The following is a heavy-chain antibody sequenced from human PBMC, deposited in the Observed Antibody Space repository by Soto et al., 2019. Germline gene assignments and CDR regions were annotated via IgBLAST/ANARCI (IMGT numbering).Heavy chain of an antibody. CDR1: GGSISSGGYY. CDR2: IYYSGST. CDR3: ARGPYDISTYYYYYGMDV. D-gene: IGHD3-9*01. V-gene: IGHV4-31*03. J-gene: IGHJ6*02. Sequence: PSETLSLTCTVSGGSISSGGYYWSWIRQHPGKGLEWIGYIYYSGSTYYNPSLKSRVTISVDTSKNQFSLKLSSVTAADTAVYYCARGPYDISTYYYYYGMDVWGQGTTVTVSS.